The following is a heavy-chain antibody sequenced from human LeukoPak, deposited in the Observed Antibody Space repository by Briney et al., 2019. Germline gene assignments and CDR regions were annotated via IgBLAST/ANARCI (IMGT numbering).Heavy chain of an antibody. CDR2: ISSSSSYI. D-gene: IGHD3-9*01. Sequence: GGSLRLSCAASGFTFSSYSMNWVRQAPGKGLEWVSSISSSSSYIYYADSVKGRFTISRDNAKNSLYLQMNSLRAEDTAVYYCARGGLRYFDWLPFNWFDPWGQGTLVTVSS. CDR1: GFTFSSYS. CDR3: ARGGLRYFDWLPFNWFDP. V-gene: IGHV3-21*01. J-gene: IGHJ5*02.